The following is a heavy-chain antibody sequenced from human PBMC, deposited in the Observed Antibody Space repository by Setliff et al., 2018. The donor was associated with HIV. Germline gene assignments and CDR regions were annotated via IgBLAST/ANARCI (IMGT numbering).Heavy chain of an antibody. D-gene: IGHD2-15*01. CDR3: ARYRVLGLVMDV. V-gene: IGHV4-34*01. J-gene: IGHJ6*02. CDR2: INHSGRT. CDR1: GGSFSGYC. Sequence: PSETLSLTCAVYGGSFSGYCWSWIRQPPGKGLEWIGEINHSGRTKYNPSLKSRVTTSVDTSKNQFSLRLSSVAAGDTAVYYCARYRVLGLVMDVWGQGTTVTVSS.